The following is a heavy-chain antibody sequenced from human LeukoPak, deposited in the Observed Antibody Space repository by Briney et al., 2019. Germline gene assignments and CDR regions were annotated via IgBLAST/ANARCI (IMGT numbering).Heavy chain of an antibody. D-gene: IGHD1-1*01. V-gene: IGHV3-7*04. CDR2: INQDGSAE. CDR1: GFTFSSYW. J-gene: IGHJ4*02. CDR3: ARDTSRNDLDY. Sequence: PGGSLRLSCAASGFTFSSYWMNWVRQAPGKGLEWVANINQDGSAEYYVDSEKGRFTISRDNAKNSLYLQMNSLRAEDTAVYYCARDTSRNDLDYWGQGTLVTVSS.